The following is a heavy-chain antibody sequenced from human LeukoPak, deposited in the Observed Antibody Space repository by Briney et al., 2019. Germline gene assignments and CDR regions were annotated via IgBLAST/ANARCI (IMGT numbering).Heavy chain of an antibody. CDR2: ISGSGGST. Sequence: GGSLRLSCAASGFTFSSYAMSWVRQAPGKGLEWVSAISGSGGSTYYADSVKGRFTISRDNSKNTLYLQMNSMRADDTAVYYCARKSTAARLDDYWGQGTLVTVSS. V-gene: IGHV3-23*01. J-gene: IGHJ4*02. D-gene: IGHD6-13*01. CDR1: GFTFSSYA. CDR3: ARKSTAARLDDY.